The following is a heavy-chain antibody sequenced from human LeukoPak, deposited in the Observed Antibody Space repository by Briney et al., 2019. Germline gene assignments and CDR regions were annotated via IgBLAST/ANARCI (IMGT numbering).Heavy chain of an antibody. D-gene: IGHD4-17*01. J-gene: IGHJ4*02. CDR3: ARETDYGDYDY. CDR1: GFTFSSYA. V-gene: IGHV3-64*01. CDR2: ISSNWGST. Sequence: PGGSLRLSCAASGFTFSSYAMHWVRQAPGKGLEYVSAISSNWGSTYYANSVKGRFTISRDNSKNTLYLQIGSLRAEDMAVYYCARETDYGDYDYWGQGTLVTVSS.